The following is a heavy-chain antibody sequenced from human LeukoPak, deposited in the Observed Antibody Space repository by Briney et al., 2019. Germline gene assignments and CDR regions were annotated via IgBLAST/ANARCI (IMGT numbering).Heavy chain of an antibody. CDR3: ARAMPYFYGSIAVPGTIDY. CDR2: INHSGST. V-gene: IGHV4-34*01. J-gene: IGHJ4*02. D-gene: IGHD6-19*01. CDR1: GETFIHNF. Sequence: PSETLSLTCAVYGETFIHNFWTWIRQPPGKGLEWIGQINHSGSTYYNQSLKRRVTLLVATSKNQFSLKLTSVTAADTAVYYCARAMPYFYGSIAVPGTIDYWGQGILVTVSS.